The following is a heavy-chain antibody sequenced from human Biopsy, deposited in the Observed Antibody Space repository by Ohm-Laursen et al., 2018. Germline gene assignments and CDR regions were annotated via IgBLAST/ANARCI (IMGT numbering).Heavy chain of an antibody. J-gene: IGHJ6*02. V-gene: IGHV1-2*02. CDR3: ARVPDYPSIDGYYGLDL. CDR2: INPNSGNA. D-gene: IGHD3-9*01. Sequence: GASETLSCQASGYIFAGHYLHWVRQAPGHGIEWLGWINPNSGNANYAQSFHGRLTVTRDPSISTAYMEQTSLIFDDTAIYYFARVPDYPSIDGYYGLDLWGQGTTVIVSS. CDR1: GYIFAGHY.